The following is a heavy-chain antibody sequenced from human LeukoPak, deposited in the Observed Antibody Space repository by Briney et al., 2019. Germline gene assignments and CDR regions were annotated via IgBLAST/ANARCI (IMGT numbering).Heavy chain of an antibody. CDR3: ATPRGDGYNLNDY. CDR1: GFTFTSSA. D-gene: IGHD5-24*01. J-gene: IGHJ4*02. V-gene: IGHV1-58*02. Sequence: SVKVSCKASGFTFTSSAMQWVRQARGQRLEWIGWIVVGSGNTNYAQKFQERVTITRDMSTSTAYMELSSLRSEDTAVYYCATPRGDGYNLNDYWGQGTLVTVSS. CDR2: IVVGSGNT.